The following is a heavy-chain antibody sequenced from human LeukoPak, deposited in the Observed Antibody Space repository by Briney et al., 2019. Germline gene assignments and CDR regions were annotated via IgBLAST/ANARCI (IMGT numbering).Heavy chain of an antibody. J-gene: IGHJ4*02. CDR2: IYYSGST. CDR1: GGSISSYY. Sequence: PSETLSLTCTVSGGSISSYYWSWIRQPPGKGLEWIGYIYYSGSTNYNPSLKSRVTISVDTSKNQFSLKLSSVTAADTAVYYCAGGPIASIIVGANSVFDYWGQGTLVTVSS. V-gene: IGHV4-59*01. D-gene: IGHD1-26*01. CDR3: AGGPIASIIVGANSVFDY.